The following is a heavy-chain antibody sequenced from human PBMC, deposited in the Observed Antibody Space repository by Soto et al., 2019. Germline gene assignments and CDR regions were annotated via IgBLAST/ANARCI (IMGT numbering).Heavy chain of an antibody. D-gene: IGHD2-15*01. CDR1: GASISGSNW. CDR2: IYHSGST. CDR3: ARLSAAASQPVDY. V-gene: IGHV4-4*02. Sequence: QVQLQESGPGLVEPSGTLSLTCAVSGASISGSNWWSWVRQPPGKGLEWIGEIYHSGSTNYNPSLKGRDAISMDQSVHQSCLKLSSMTAAATAVYYCARLSAAASQPVDYWGQGTLVTVSS. J-gene: IGHJ4*02.